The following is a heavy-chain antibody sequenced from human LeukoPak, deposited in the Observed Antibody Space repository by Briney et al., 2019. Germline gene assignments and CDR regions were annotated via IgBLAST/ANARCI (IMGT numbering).Heavy chain of an antibody. CDR2: IKQDGIEK. J-gene: IGHJ1*01. CDR3: ARGSSGYYCDHFQT. CDR1: GSTFSNYW. D-gene: IGHD3-22*01. Sequence: GGSLRLSCAASGSTFSNYWMTWIRQAPGKGLEWVANIKQDGIEKYYVDSVEGRFTVSRDNTKNSLFLQMHSLRAEVTAVYYCARGSSGYYCDHFQTWGQGSLVTVSS. V-gene: IGHV3-7*01.